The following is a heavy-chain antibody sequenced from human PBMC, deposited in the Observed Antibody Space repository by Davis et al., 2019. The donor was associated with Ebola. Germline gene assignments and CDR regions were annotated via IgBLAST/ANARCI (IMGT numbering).Heavy chain of an antibody. Sequence: GSLRLSCTVSGGSISSYYWSWIRQPPGKGLEWIGEINHSGSTNYNPSLKSRVTISVDTSKNQFSLKLSSVTAADTAVYYCASQTGVTIFDFYYYGMDVWGQGTTVTVSS. D-gene: IGHD3-3*01. J-gene: IGHJ6*02. CDR2: INHSGST. V-gene: IGHV4-34*01. CDR3: ASQTGVTIFDFYYYGMDV. CDR1: GGSISSYY.